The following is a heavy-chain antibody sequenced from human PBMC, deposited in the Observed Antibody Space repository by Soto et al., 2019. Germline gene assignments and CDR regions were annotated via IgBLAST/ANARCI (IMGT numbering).Heavy chain of an antibody. CDR1: GGSTSSGGYY. D-gene: IGHD1-1*01. CDR3: AGGVGLERRQPCFDY. V-gene: IGHV4-31*03. Sequence: PSETLSLTCTVSGGSTSSGGYYWSWIRQHPGKGLEWSGYMYYSGSTYYNPSLKSRVTISVDTSKNQFSLKLSSVTATDTAVYSCAGGVGLERRQPCFDYCGQGPLVTVSS. CDR2: MYYSGST. J-gene: IGHJ4*02.